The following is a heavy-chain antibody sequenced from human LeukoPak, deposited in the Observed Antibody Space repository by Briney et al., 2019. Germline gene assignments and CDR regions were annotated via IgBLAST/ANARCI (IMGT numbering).Heavy chain of an antibody. CDR2: IRFDGNNK. Sequence: PGGSLGLSCAPSGFTFSSYGMHWVRQAPGKGLEGVAFIRFDGNNKYYADSVKGRFTISRDNSKNTLYLQMTSLRAEDTAVYYCARGGYYNILTGFRSRILGFDYWGQGTLVTVSS. V-gene: IGHV3-30*02. J-gene: IGHJ4*02. D-gene: IGHD3-9*01. CDR1: GFTFSSYG. CDR3: ARGGYYNILTGFRSRILGFDY.